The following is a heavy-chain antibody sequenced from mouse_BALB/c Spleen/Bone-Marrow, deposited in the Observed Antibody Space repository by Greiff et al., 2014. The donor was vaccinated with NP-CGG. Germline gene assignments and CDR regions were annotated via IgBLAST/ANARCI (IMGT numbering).Heavy chain of an antibody. D-gene: IGHD2-4*01. J-gene: IGHJ4*01. CDR1: GFTLSSFG. CDR2: ISSGSSTV. V-gene: IGHV5-17*02. Sequence: EVQLVESGGGLVQPGGSRKLSCAASGFTLSSFGMHWVRQAPERGLEWVAYISSGSSTVYYADTVKGRFTISRDNPKNTLFLQMTSLRSEDTAIYDCARDDYDYAIDYWGQGTSVTVSS. CDR3: ARDDYDYAIDY.